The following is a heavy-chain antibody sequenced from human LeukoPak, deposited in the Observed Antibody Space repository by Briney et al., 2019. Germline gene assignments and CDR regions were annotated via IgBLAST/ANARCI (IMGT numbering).Heavy chain of an antibody. J-gene: IGHJ5*02. V-gene: IGHV1-69*13. CDR2: IIPIFGTA. CDR1: GGTFSSYA. Sequence: SVKVSCKASGGTFSSYAISWVRQAPGQGLEWMGGIIPIFGTANYVQKFQGRVTITADESTSTAYMELSSLRSEDTAVYYCARVGRVQLLWFDPWGQGTLVTVSS. D-gene: IGHD1-1*01. CDR3: ARVGRVQLLWFDP.